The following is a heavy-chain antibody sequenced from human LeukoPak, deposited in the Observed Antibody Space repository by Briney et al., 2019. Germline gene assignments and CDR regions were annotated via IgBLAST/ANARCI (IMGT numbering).Heavy chain of an antibody. Sequence: PGGSLRLSCAASGFTFRSNGMHWVRQAPGRGLEWVTYIWYDGSDADYADPVKGRFTISRDNSKNTLYLQMNSLRAEDTAVYYCARYTTGHGFDVWGQGTLVIVSS. J-gene: IGHJ4*02. CDR3: ARYTTGHGFDV. CDR2: IWYDGSDA. D-gene: IGHD2/OR15-2a*01. CDR1: GFTFRSNG. V-gene: IGHV3-33*08.